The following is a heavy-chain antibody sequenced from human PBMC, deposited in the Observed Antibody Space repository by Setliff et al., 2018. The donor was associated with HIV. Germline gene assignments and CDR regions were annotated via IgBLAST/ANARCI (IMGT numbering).Heavy chain of an antibody. D-gene: IGHD5-12*01. CDR2: IYSGGST. Sequence: GGSLRLSCVASGITVSGIYMTWVRQAPGKGLEWVSVIYSGGSTYYADSVKGRFTISRDNSKNTLYLQMNSLRAEDTAVYYCARSGYDYAYYFDYWGQGTLVTVSS. V-gene: IGHV3-66*02. J-gene: IGHJ4*02. CDR3: ARSGYDYAYYFDY. CDR1: GITVSGIY.